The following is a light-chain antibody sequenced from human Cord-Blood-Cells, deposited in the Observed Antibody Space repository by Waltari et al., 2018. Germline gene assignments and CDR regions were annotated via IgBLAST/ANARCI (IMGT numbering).Light chain of an antibody. CDR3: MQALQTPYT. Sequence: DIVMTQSPLSLPVTPGEPASISCRSSPSLLHSNGYNDLDWYLQKPGQSPQLLIYLGSNRASGIPDRFSGSGSGTDFTLKISRVEAEDVGVYYCMQALQTPYTFGQGTKLEIK. V-gene: IGKV2-28*01. CDR2: LGS. CDR1: PSLLHSNGYND. J-gene: IGKJ2*01.